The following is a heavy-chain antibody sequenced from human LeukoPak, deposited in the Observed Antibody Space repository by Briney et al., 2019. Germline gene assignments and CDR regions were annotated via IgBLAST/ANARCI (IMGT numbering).Heavy chain of an antibody. D-gene: IGHD3-22*01. V-gene: IGHV4-30-4*01. J-gene: IGHJ5*02. CDR1: GGSIFSGDYY. Sequence: SGTLSLICTVSGGSIFSGDYYWNWIRQPPGKGLEWIGYIYYNGITYYNPSLESRVTISVDTSKNQFSLKLSSVTAADTAVYYCARGDYNDGAGYLDHWGQGTLVPVSS. CDR3: ARGDYNDGAGYLDH. CDR2: IYYNGIT.